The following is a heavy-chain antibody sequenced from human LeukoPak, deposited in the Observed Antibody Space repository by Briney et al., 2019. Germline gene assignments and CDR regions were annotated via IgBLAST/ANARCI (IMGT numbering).Heavy chain of an antibody. V-gene: IGHV5-51*01. CDR3: ARLGVGGGGYDWSSYWYFDL. CDR1: GYSFTNYW. J-gene: IGHJ2*01. D-gene: IGHD5-12*01. CDR2: IYPGDSDT. Sequence: PGESLKISCKGSGYSFTNYWIGWVRQMPGKGLEWMGIIYPGDSDTRYSPSFQGRVAISADESISTAYRQWSSLKASDTAMYYCARLGVGGGGYDWSSYWYFDLWGRGTLVTVSS.